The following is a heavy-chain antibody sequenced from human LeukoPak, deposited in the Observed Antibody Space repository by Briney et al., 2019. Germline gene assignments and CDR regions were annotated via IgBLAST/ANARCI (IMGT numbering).Heavy chain of an antibody. J-gene: IGHJ4*02. CDR3: AKDQNYGSGSSDY. Sequence: GGSLRLSCAASGFTFSSYWMHWVRQAPGKGLVWVSRINSDGSSTTYADSVKGRFTISRDNSKNTLYLQMNSLRAEDTAVYYCAKDQNYGSGSSDYWGQGTLVTVSS. CDR1: GFTFSSYW. D-gene: IGHD3-10*01. CDR2: INSDGSST. V-gene: IGHV3-74*01.